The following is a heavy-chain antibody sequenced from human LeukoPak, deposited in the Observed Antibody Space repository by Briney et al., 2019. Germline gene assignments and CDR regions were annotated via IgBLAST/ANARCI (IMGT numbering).Heavy chain of an antibody. CDR2: IYYSGST. V-gene: IGHV4-59*01. J-gene: IGHJ4*02. D-gene: IGHD1-26*01. CDR3: ARGVNSGYFDY. CDR1: GGSISSYY. Sequence: SETLSLTCTVSGGSISSYYWSWIRQPPGKGLEWIGYIYYSGSTNCSPSLESRVTISLDTSKNQFSLKLSSVTAADTAVYYCARGVNSGYFDYCGQGTLVTVSS.